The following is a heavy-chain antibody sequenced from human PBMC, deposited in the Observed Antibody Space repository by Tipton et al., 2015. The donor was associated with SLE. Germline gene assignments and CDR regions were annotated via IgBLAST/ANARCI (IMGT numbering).Heavy chain of an antibody. CDR2: IIPIFGTT. D-gene: IGHD3-3*01. CDR3: ASPTARYDFWSGYWDAFDV. V-gene: IGHV1-69*01. Sequence: QLVQSGAEVKKPGSSVKVSCKASGGAFSSYAISWVRQAPGQGLEWMGGIIPIFGTTNYAQKFQGRVTITADESTRTAYMELSSLRSEDTAVYYCASPTARYDFWSGYWDAFDVWGQGTMVTVSS. CDR1: GGAFSSYA. J-gene: IGHJ3*01.